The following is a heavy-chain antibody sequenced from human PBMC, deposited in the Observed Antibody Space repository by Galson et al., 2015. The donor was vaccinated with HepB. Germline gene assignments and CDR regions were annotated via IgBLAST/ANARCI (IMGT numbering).Heavy chain of an antibody. J-gene: IGHJ6*03. V-gene: IGHV4-31*03. Sequence: TLSLTCTVSGGSISSGGYYWTWIRQLPGKGLEWIGYISYSGSTYYNPSLKSRVTISVDTSKNQFSLKLSSVTAADTAVYYCARATLRDLGHCGGASRFGCYYFYYMDVWGQGTTVTVSS. CDR1: GGSISSGGYY. CDR3: ARATLRDLGHCGGASRFGCYYFYYMDV. D-gene: IGHD2-21*01. CDR2: ISYSGST.